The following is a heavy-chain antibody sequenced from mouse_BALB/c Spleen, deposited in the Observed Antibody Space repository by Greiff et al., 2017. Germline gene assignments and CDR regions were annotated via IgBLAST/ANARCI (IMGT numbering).Heavy chain of an antibody. CDR3: AIVYYDYDVRFAY. Sequence: EVQLQQSGAELVKPGASVKLSCTASGFNIKDTYMHWVQQRPEQGLEWIGRIDPANGNTKYDQKFQGKATITADTSSNTAYLHLSSLTSDDTAVYYCAIVYYDYDVRFAYWGQGTLVTVSA. D-gene: IGHD2-4*01. CDR2: IDPANGNT. J-gene: IGHJ3*01. V-gene: IGHV14-3*02. CDR1: GFNIKDTY.